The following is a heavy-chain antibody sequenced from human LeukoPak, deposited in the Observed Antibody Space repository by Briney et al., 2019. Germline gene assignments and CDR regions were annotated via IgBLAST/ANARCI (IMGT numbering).Heavy chain of an antibody. Sequence: SETLSLTCTVSGGSISSYYWSWIRQPPGKGLEYIGYIYNSGSTNYNPSLKSRVTISVDTSKNQFSLKLSSVTAADTAVYYCARAPVGYYDILTGYYNSVPNYYFDYWGQGTLVTVSS. D-gene: IGHD3-9*01. J-gene: IGHJ4*02. V-gene: IGHV4-59*01. CDR2: IYNSGST. CDR1: GGSISSYY. CDR3: ARAPVGYYDILTGYYNSVPNYYFDY.